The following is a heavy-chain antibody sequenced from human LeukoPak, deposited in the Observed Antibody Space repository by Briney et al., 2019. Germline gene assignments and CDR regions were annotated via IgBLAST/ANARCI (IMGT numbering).Heavy chain of an antibody. J-gene: IGHJ4*02. V-gene: IGHV1-24*01. D-gene: IGHD4-17*01. CDR1: GYTLTELS. Sequence: ASVKVYCKVSGYTLTELSMHWVRQAPGKGLEWMGGFDPEDGETIYAQKFQGRVTMTRDTSISTAYMELSRLRSDDTDMYYCARVNYGDYYFDSWGQGTLVTVSS. CDR3: ARVNYGDYYFDS. CDR2: FDPEDGET.